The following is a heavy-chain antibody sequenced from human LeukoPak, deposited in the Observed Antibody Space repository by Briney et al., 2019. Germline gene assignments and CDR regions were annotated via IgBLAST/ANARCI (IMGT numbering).Heavy chain of an antibody. CDR1: GFTFSSYA. CDR2: ISYDGSNK. CDR3: ARVAGPYSSGWYSFDY. V-gene: IGHV3-30-3*01. Sequence: GGSLRLSCAASGFTFSSYAMHWVRQAPGKGLEWVAVISYDGSNKYYADFVKGRFTISRDNSKNTLYLQMNSLRAEDTAVYYCARVAGPYSSGWYSFDYWGQGTLVTVSS. D-gene: IGHD6-19*01. J-gene: IGHJ4*02.